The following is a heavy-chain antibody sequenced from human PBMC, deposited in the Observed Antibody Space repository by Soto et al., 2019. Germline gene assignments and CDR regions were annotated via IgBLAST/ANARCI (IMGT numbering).Heavy chain of an antibody. CDR2: IYYSGSS. J-gene: IGHJ6*02. CDR3: ARAIVVTVGGMDV. Sequence: QVQLQESGPGLVKPSQTLSLTCTVSGGSISNADYHWSRVRQPPGKGLEWIGYIYYSGSSFFNPSLKSRVTMSKDTSKNQFSLRLTSVTAADTAVYYCARAIVVTVGGMDVWGRGTTVTVSS. V-gene: IGHV4-30-4*01. D-gene: IGHD5-12*01. CDR1: GGSISNADYH.